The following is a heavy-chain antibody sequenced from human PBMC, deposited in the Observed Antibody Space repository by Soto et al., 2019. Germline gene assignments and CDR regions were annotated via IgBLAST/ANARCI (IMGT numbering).Heavy chain of an antibody. Sequence: GSLRLSGGASGFTCSGDAMHWVRQAPGKGLEYVSAISSYGGSTYYANSVKGRFTISRDNSKNTLYLQMGSLRAEDMAVYYCARDPDSSGYYYFDYWGQGT. V-gene: IGHV3-64*01. CDR1: GFTCSGDA. J-gene: IGHJ4*02. CDR2: ISSYGGST. CDR3: ARDPDSSGYYYFDY. D-gene: IGHD3-22*01.